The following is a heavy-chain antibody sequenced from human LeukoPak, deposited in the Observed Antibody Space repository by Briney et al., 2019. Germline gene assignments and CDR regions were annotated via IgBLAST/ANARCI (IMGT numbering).Heavy chain of an antibody. CDR2: ISSSSSYI. D-gene: IGHD1-7*01. CDR1: GFTFSSYS. V-gene: IGHV3-21*01. J-gene: IGHJ3*02. CDR3: ASYNWNYGGAFDI. Sequence: PGGSLRLSCAASGFTFSSYSMTWVRQAPGKGLEWVSSISSSSSYIYYADSVKGRFTISRDNAKNSLYLQMNSLRAEDTAVYYCASYNWNYGGAFDIWGQGTMVTVSS.